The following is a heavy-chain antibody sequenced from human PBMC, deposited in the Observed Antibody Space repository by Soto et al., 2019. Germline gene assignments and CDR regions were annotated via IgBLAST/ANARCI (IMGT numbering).Heavy chain of an antibody. CDR1: GGSISSSNW. V-gene: IGHV4-4*02. CDR2: IYHSGST. J-gene: IGHJ6*02. D-gene: IGHD3-3*01. Sequence: SETLSLTCAASGGSISSSNWWSWVRQPPGKGLEWIGEIYHSGSTNYNPSLKSRVTISVDKSKNQFSLKLSSVTAADTAVYYCATSHAYYDFWSGYYTNYYGMDVWGQGTTVTVSS. CDR3: ATSHAYYDFWSGYYTNYYGMDV.